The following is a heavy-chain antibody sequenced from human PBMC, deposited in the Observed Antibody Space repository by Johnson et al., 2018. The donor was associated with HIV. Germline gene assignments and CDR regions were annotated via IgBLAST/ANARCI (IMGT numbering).Heavy chain of an antibody. Sequence: EVQLVESGGGLVQPGGYLRLSCAASGFTFSSYVMHWVRQAPGKGLEYVSGISSKGGSTYYANSVKGRFTISRDNSKNTLYLQMNSLRAEDTAVYYCAKDSERITIFGVVIEFNTNDAFDIWGQGTMVTVSS. J-gene: IGHJ3*02. CDR1: GFTFSSYV. D-gene: IGHD3-3*01. CDR3: AKDSERITIFGVVIEFNTNDAFDI. V-gene: IGHV3-64*01. CDR2: ISSKGGST.